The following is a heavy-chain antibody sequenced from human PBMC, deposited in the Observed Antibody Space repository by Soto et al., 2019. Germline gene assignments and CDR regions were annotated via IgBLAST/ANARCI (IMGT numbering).Heavy chain of an antibody. V-gene: IGHV1-8*01. CDR2: MNPNSGNT. J-gene: IGHJ5*02. CDR3: AREPVAGIWFDP. Sequence: ASVKVSCKASGYTFTSYDINWVRQATGQGLEWMGWMNPNSGNTGYAQKFQGRVTMTRNTSISTAYMELSSLRSEDTAVYYCAREPVAGIWFDPWGQGTLVTVSS. CDR1: GYTFTSYD. D-gene: IGHD6-19*01.